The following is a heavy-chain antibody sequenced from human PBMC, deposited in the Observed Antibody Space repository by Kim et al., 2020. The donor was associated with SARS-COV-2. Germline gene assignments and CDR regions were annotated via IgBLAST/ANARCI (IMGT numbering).Heavy chain of an antibody. CDR3: ARDSGYPRSGMDV. J-gene: IGHJ6*02. Sequence: SETLSLTCTVSGGSISSYYWSWIRQPPGKGLEWIGYIYYSGSTNYNPSLKSRVTISVDTSKNQFSLKLSSVTAADTAVYYCARDSGYPRSGMDVWGQGTTVTVSS. CDR1: GGSISSYY. D-gene: IGHD5-12*01. CDR2: IYYSGST. V-gene: IGHV4-59*01.